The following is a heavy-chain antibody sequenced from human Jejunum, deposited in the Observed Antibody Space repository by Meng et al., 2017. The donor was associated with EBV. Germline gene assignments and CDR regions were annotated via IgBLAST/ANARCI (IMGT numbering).Heavy chain of an antibody. J-gene: IGHJ5*02. Sequence: IPLKVSGPTLANTTQTLTLTCTFSGFSLTTSGVGVAWIRQPPGKALEWLGYIYWNDDKQYSPSLKSRLTITKDTSKNQVVLTMTNMDPVDTATYYCARRLNLDYRSGTYNCLDPWGQGTLVTVSS. D-gene: IGHD3-10*01. CDR2: IYWNDDK. V-gene: IGHV2-5*01. CDR3: ARRLNLDYRSGTYNCLDP. CDR1: GFSLTTSGVG.